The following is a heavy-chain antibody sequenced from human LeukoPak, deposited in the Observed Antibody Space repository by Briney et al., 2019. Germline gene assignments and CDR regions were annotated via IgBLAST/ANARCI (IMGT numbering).Heavy chain of an antibody. Sequence: GASVKVSCKASGGTFSSYAISWVRQAPGQGLEWMGWINPNSGGTNYAQKFQGRVTMTRDTSISTAYMGLSRLRSDDTAVYYCARAILGPYYYYMDVWGKGTTVTVSS. CDR2: INPNSGGT. D-gene: IGHD2-2*02. CDR3: ARAILGPYYYYMDV. J-gene: IGHJ6*03. V-gene: IGHV1-2*02. CDR1: GGTFSSYA.